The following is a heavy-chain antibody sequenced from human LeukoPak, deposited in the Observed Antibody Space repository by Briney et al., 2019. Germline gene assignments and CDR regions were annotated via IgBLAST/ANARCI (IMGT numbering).Heavy chain of an antibody. Sequence: PGGSLRLSCAASGFTFSSYWMSWVRQAPGKGLEWVANMDLDGSEKYYVDSVKGRFTISRDNAKNSLYLQMNSLRAEDTAVYYCARDPYYYDSSGYYFHWGQGTLVTVSS. CDR1: GFTFSSYW. D-gene: IGHD3-22*01. CDR3: ARDPYYYDSSGYYFH. CDR2: MDLDGSEK. V-gene: IGHV3-7*01. J-gene: IGHJ4*02.